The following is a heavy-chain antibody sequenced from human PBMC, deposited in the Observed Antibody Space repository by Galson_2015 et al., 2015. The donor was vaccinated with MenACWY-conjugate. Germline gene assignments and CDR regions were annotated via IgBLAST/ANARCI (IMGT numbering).Heavy chain of an antibody. V-gene: IGHV3-74*01. J-gene: IGHJ5*02. Sequence: SLRLSCAASGFTFSSYWMHWVRQAPGKGLVWVSLINSDGSSTSYADSVKGRFTISRGNAKNTLYLQMSSLRAEDTAMYYCARSTVGYGERWLHPWGQGIPVTVSS. CDR2: INSDGSST. CDR1: GFTFSSYW. D-gene: IGHD5-12*01. CDR3: ARSTVGYGERWLHP.